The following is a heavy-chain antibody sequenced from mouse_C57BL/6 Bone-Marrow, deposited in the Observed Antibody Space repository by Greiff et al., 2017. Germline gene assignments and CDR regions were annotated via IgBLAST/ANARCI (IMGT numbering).Heavy chain of an antibody. D-gene: IGHD1-1*01. J-gene: IGHJ4*01. Sequence: EVMLVESGGDLVKPGGSLKLSCAASGFTFSSYGMSWVRPTPDKRLEWVATISSGGRSTYYPDSVKGRFTISRDNAKNTLYLQMRSLKSEDTAMYYCARHPLLITTVDAMDYWGQGTSVTVSS. CDR3: ARHPLLITTVDAMDY. CDR2: ISSGGRST. V-gene: IGHV5-6*01. CDR1: GFTFSSYG.